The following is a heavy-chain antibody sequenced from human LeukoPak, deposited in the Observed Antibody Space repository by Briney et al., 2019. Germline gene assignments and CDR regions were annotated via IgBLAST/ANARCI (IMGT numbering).Heavy chain of an antibody. J-gene: IGHJ4*02. V-gene: IGHV3-48*01. CDR2: TSSSSSTV. D-gene: IGHD6-6*01. Sequence: GGSLRLSCTASGFAFSSYSMIWVRQAPGKGLEWVSYTSSSSSTVYYADSVKGRFTISRDNAKNSLYLQMNSLRAEDTAVYYCARDLGAARGSQFSDGFDYWGQGTLVTVSS. CDR1: GFAFSSYS. CDR3: ARDLGAARGSQFSDGFDY.